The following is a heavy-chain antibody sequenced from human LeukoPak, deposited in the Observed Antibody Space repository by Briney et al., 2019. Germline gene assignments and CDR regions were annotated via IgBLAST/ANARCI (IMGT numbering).Heavy chain of an antibody. J-gene: IGHJ4*02. Sequence: ASVKVSCKASGYTFTAYYIHWVRQAPGQGLEWMGWINPNSGGTNYAQKFRGRVTMTRDTSISTAYMELSRLRSDDTAVYFCARRCDTSSYYTYYFDYWGQGTLVTVSS. V-gene: IGHV1-2*02. CDR1: GYTFTAYY. D-gene: IGHD3-22*01. CDR3: ARRCDTSSYYTYYFDY. CDR2: INPNSGGT.